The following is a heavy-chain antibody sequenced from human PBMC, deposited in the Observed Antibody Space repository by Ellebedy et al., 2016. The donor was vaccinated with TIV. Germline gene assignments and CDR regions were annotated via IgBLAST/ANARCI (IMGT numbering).Heavy chain of an antibody. CDR2: IKGDGSRT. J-gene: IGHJ4*02. V-gene: IGHV3-74*03. Sequence: PGGSLRLSCEVSGFSLRNYWIHWVRQITGKGLVWLSHIKGDGSRTKYADSGRGRFTISTDEAKNMVYLQMNSLRAEDTAVYYCARDQSHSQWELFDYWGQGTLVTVSS. CDR3: ARDQSHSQWELFDY. D-gene: IGHD1-26*01. CDR1: GFSLRNYW.